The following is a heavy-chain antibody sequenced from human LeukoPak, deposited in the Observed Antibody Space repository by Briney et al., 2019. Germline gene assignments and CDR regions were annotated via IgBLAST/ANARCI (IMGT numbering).Heavy chain of an antibody. V-gene: IGHV3-48*01. D-gene: IGHD6-19*01. CDR2: ISSSSSTI. J-gene: IGHJ4*02. Sequence: PGGSLRLSCAASGFTFSSYSMNWVRQAPGKGLEWVSYISSSSSTIYYADSVKGRFTISRDNAKNSLYLQMNSRRAEDTAVYYCARDGPKQWLRYFDYWGQGTLVTVSS. CDR1: GFTFSSYS. CDR3: ARDGPKQWLRYFDY.